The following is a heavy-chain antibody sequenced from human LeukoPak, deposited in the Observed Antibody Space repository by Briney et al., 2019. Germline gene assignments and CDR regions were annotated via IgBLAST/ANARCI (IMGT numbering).Heavy chain of an antibody. CDR2: ISGSGEST. V-gene: IGHV3-23*01. D-gene: IGHD2-2*01. CDR3: ARTRSCSSTSCYVDY. J-gene: IGHJ4*02. Sequence: GGSLRLSCAASGFTFSSYAMSWVRQAPGAGLEWVSGISGSGESTYYADSVEGRFTISRDNSKNTLYLQMNSLRVEDTAVYYCARTRSCSSTSCYVDYWGQGTLVTVSS. CDR1: GFTFSSYA.